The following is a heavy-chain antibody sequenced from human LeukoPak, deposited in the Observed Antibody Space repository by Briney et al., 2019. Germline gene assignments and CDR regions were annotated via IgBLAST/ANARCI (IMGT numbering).Heavy chain of an antibody. J-gene: IGHJ4*02. CDR1: GFTFSSYA. CDR2: ISSSGSAS. Sequence: GGSLRLSCVASGFTFSSYAMNWVRQAPGKGLERVSGISSSGSASYYADSVKGRFTISRDNSRNTLYLQMNNLSADDTAVYYCTKARYSNAWDYSDYWGQGTLVTVSS. D-gene: IGHD6-19*01. CDR3: TKARYSNAWDYSDY. V-gene: IGHV3-23*01.